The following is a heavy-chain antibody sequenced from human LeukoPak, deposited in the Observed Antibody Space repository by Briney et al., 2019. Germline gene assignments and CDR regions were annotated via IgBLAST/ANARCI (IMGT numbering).Heavy chain of an antibody. V-gene: IGHV3-23*01. D-gene: IGHD5-12*01. CDR3: ANSVIVATIFVY. J-gene: IGHJ4*02. CDR2: ISGSGVST. Sequence: GGSLRLSRAASGFTFSSYAMNWVRQAPGKGLEWVSAISGSGVSTYYADSVKGRFTISRDNSKNTLYLQMNSLRADDTAVYYCANSVIVATIFVYWDQGTLVTVSS. CDR1: GFTFSSYA.